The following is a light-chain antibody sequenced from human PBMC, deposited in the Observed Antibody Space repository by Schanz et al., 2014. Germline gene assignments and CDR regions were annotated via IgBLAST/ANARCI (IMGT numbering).Light chain of an antibody. V-gene: IGLV1-47*01. J-gene: IGLJ3*02. CDR2: RNN. CDR1: SSNIGAGYD. Sequence: QSVLTQPPSVSGAPGQRVTISCTGSSSNIGAGYDVHWYQQLPGTAPKLLIYRNNQRPSGVPDRFSGSKSGTSASLAISGLRSEDEADYYCAAWDDSLNGQLFGGGTKLTVL. CDR3: AAWDDSLNGQL.